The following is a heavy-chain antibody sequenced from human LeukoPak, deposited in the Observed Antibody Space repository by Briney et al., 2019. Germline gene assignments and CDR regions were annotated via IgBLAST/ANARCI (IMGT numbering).Heavy chain of an antibody. J-gene: IGHJ3*02. D-gene: IGHD6-19*01. CDR2: ISYDGSNK. CDR3: AKDRRAGDDAFDI. CDR1: GFTFSSYG. Sequence: GGSLRLSCAASGFTFSSYGMHWVCQAPGKGLEWAALISYDGSNKYYADSVKGRFTISRDNSKNTLYLQMNSLRAEDTAVYYCAKDRRAGDDAFDIWGQGTMVTVSS. V-gene: IGHV3-30*18.